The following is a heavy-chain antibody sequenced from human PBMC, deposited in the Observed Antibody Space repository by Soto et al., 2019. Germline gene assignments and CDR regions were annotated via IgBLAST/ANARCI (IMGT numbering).Heavy chain of an antibody. D-gene: IGHD5-12*01. Sequence: PGGSLRLSCAASGFTFSSYGMNWVRQAPGKGLEWVAVISYDGSNKYYADSVKGRFTISRDNSKNTLYLQMNSLRAEDTAVYYCAKSGWLQLRGYFDYWGQGTLVTVSS. CDR1: GFTFSSYG. J-gene: IGHJ4*02. CDR2: ISYDGSNK. V-gene: IGHV3-30*18. CDR3: AKSGWLQLRGYFDY.